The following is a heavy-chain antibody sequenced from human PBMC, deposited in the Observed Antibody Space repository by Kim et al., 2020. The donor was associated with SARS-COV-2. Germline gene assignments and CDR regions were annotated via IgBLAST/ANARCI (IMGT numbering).Heavy chain of an antibody. D-gene: IGHD3-10*01. Sequence: YYNPSLKSRVTISVDTSKNQFSLKLSSVTAADTAVYYCARHGVGEFYFDYWGQGTLVTVSS. J-gene: IGHJ4*02. CDR3: ARHGVGEFYFDY. V-gene: IGHV4-39*01.